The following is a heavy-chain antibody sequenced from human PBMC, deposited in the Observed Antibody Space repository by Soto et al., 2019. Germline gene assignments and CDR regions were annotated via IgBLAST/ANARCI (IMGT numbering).Heavy chain of an antibody. CDR1: GFTFGDYA. Sequence: PGGSLRLSCTASGFTFGDYAMSWFRQAPGKGLEWVGFIRRKAYGGTTEYAASVKGRFTISRDDSKSIAYLQMNSLKTEDTAVYYCTRTYGSGSYSNYYYYYGMDVWGQGTTVTVSS. CDR2: IRRKAYGGTT. CDR3: TRTYGSGSYSNYYYYYGMDV. D-gene: IGHD3-10*01. J-gene: IGHJ6*02. V-gene: IGHV3-49*03.